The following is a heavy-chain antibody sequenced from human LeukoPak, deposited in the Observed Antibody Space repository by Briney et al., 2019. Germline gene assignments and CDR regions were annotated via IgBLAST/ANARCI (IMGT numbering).Heavy chain of an antibody. CDR3: ARDTDIVATGRAFDI. D-gene: IGHD5-12*01. CDR1: GFTFSSYE. J-gene: IGHJ3*02. CDR2: ISSSGSTI. Sequence: PGGSLRLSCAASGFTFSSYELNWVRQAPGKGLEWVSYISSSGSTIYYADSVKGRFTISRDNAKNLLYLQMNSLRAEDTAVYYCARDTDIVATGRAFDIWGQGTMVTVSS. V-gene: IGHV3-48*03.